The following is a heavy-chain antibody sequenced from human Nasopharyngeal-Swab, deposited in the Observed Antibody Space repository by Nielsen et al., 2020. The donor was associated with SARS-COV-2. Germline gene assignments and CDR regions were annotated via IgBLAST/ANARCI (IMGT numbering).Heavy chain of an antibody. D-gene: IGHD4-11*01. Sequence: GVSLRLSCAASGFTFSSYSMNWVRQAPGKGLEWVSSISSSSSYIYYADSVKGRFTISRDNAKNSLYLQMNSLRAEDTAVYYCARDTYSNYASYYYYMDVWGKGTTVTVSS. J-gene: IGHJ6*03. CDR1: GFTFSSYS. CDR2: ISSSSSYI. V-gene: IGHV3-21*01. CDR3: ARDTYSNYASYYYYMDV.